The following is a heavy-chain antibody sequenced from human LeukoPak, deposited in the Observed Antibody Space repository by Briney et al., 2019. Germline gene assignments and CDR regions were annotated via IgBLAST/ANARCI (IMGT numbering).Heavy chain of an antibody. CDR1: VFTVCRKY. J-gene: IGHJ4*02. D-gene: IGHD6-13*01. CDR2: IYSGGST. Sequence: GGSLRLSCAPSVFTVCRKYMRCVRRAPEKGRVGVSVIYSGGSTYYADSVKGRFTISRDNSKNTLYLQMNSLRAEDTAVYYCARDLGGQQQLVFDYWGQGTLVTVSS. CDR3: ARDLGGQQQLVFDY. V-gene: IGHV3-66*02.